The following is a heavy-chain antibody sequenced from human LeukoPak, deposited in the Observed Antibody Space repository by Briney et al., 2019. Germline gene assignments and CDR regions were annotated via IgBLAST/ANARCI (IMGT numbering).Heavy chain of an antibody. CDR1: DYTFTSYG. CDR2: ISAYNGNT. Sequence: ASVKVSCKASDYTFTSYGISWVRQAPGQGLEWMGWISAYNGNTNYAQKFQGRVTVTTDTSTSTAYMELRSLRSDDTAVYYCAKAGNNYYGSERDYWGQGTLVTVSS. J-gene: IGHJ4*02. V-gene: IGHV1-18*01. D-gene: IGHD3-10*01. CDR3: AKAGNNYYGSERDY.